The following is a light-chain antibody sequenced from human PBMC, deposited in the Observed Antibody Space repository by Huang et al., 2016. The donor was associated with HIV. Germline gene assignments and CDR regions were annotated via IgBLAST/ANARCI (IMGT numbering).Light chain of an antibody. CDR3: MQSLQTPRA. J-gene: IGKJ1*01. Sequence: DIVMTQSPLFLSVSPGEPASMSCTSSQSLLHSRTFNYLDWYRQRPGQSPQLLIYLASNQASGVPVRFSGSGSGTNFTLRISAVEPEDAATDYCMQSLQTPRAFGQGTRVEVK. V-gene: IGKV2-28*01. CDR2: LAS. CDR1: QSLLHSRTFNY.